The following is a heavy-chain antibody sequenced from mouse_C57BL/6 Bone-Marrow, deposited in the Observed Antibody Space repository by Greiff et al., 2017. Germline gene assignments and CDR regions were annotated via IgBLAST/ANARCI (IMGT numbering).Heavy chain of an antibody. CDR1: GYTFTSYW. D-gene: IGHD3-3*01. CDR3: GRSLREGGNY. J-gene: IGHJ2*01. V-gene: IGHV1-64*01. Sequence: QVQLQQPGAELVKPGASVKLSCKASGYTFTSYWMHWVQQRPGQGLEWIGIIRPNSGSTNYNEKFKSKSTLAVDKSSSTAYMQLSSLTSEDSAVYYCGRSLREGGNYRGQGTTLTVSS. CDR2: IRPNSGST.